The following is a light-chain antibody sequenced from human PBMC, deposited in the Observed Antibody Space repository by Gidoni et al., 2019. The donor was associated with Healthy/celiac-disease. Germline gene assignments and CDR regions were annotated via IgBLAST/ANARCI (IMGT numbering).Light chain of an antibody. CDR1: QSLFHSDGNTY. V-gene: IGKV2-24*01. CDR2: KIS. CDR3: MQATQFPRT. Sequence: DIVMTQTPLSSPVTLGQPASISCRSSQSLFHSDGNTYLSWLQQRPGQPPRLLIYKISNRVSGVPDRFSGSGAGTDFTLKISRVEAEDVGVYYCMQATQFPRTFGQGTKVEIK. J-gene: IGKJ1*01.